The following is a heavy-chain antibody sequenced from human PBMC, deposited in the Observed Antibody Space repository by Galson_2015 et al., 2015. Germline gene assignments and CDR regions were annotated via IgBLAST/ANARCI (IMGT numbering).Heavy chain of an antibody. Sequence: SLRLSCAASGFTFSSYEINWVRQAPGKGLEWVSYISSSGSTLYYADSVKGRFTMSRDNAKKSLYLQVNSLRAEDTAVYYCACSTVTSHAFDIWGQGTMVTVSS. V-gene: IGHV3-48*03. J-gene: IGHJ3*02. CDR2: ISSSGSTL. D-gene: IGHD4-11*01. CDR3: ACSTVTSHAFDI. CDR1: GFTFSSYE.